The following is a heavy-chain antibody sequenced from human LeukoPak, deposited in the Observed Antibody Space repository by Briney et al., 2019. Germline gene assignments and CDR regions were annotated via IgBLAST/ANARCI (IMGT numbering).Heavy chain of an antibody. J-gene: IGHJ4*02. V-gene: IGHV3-30*02. CDR2: IRYDGSNK. CDR3: AKEAYYDFWSGYSHFDY. Sequence: GGSLRLSCAASGFTFSGYGMHWVRQAPGKGLEWVAFIRYDGSNKYYADSVKGRFTISRDNSKNTLYLQMNSLRAEDTAVYYCAKEAYYDFWSGYSHFDYWGQGTLVTVSS. D-gene: IGHD3-3*01. CDR1: GFTFSGYG.